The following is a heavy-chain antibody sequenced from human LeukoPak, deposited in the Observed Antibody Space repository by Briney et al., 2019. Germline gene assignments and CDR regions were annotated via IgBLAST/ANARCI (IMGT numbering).Heavy chain of an antibody. CDR3: ARRSDPIVAVPAAPPFDY. D-gene: IGHD2-2*01. J-gene: IGHJ4*02. CDR1: GGSFSGYY. Sequence: SETLSLTCAVYGGSFSGYYWSWIRQPPGKGLEWIGEINHSGSTNYNPSLKSRVTISVDTSKNQFSLKLSSVTAADTAVYYCARRSDPIVAVPAAPPFDYWGQGTLVTVSS. CDR2: INHSGST. V-gene: IGHV4-34*01.